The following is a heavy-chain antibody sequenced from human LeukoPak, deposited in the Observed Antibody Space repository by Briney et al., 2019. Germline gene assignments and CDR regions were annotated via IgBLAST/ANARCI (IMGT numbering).Heavy chain of an antibody. CDR2: ISGRGGST. CDR3: AKNLDGYNFNAFDI. CDR1: GFTFSSYA. V-gene: IGHV3-23*01. Sequence: GGSLRLSCAASGFTFSSYAMSWVRQAPGKGLDLVSSISGRGGSTYYADSVKGRFTISRDNSKNTLYLQMNSLRAEDTALYYCAKNLDGYNFNAFDIWGQGTMVTVSS. J-gene: IGHJ3*02. D-gene: IGHD5-24*01.